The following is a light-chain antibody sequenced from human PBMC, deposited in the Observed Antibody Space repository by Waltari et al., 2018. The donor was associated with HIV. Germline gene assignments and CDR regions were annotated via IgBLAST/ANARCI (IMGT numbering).Light chain of an antibody. CDR3: CSYAGSYTFV. J-gene: IGLJ2*01. CDR2: DVS. V-gene: IGLV2-11*01. Sequence: QSALTQPPSVSGSPGPSVTIPCTGTSSYFGGYNYVSWYQQHPGKAPKLMIYDVSKRPSGVPDRFSGSKSGNTASLTISGLQAEDEADYYCCSYAGSYTFVFGGGTKLTVL. CDR1: SSYFGGYNY.